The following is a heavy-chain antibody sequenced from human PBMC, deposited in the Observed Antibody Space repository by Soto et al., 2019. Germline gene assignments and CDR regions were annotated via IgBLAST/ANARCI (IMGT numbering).Heavy chain of an antibody. CDR2: INPSGGST. D-gene: IGHD3-16*01. CDR1: GYTFTSYY. J-gene: IGHJ3*01. Sequence: ASVKVSCKASGYTFTSYYMHWVRQAPGQGLEWMGIINPSGGSTSYAQKFQGRVTMTRDTSTSTVYMELSSLRSEDTAVYYCARVYDYVWGRGGAFDLWGQGTMVTVSS. V-gene: IGHV1-46*01. CDR3: ARVYDYVWGRGGAFDL.